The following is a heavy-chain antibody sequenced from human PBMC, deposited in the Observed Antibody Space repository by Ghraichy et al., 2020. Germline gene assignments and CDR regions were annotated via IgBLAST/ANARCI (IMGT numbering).Heavy chain of an antibody. CDR2: IYSGGST. D-gene: IGHD1-1*01. J-gene: IGHJ4*02. CDR1: GFTVSSNY. CDR3: ARGDNWNDQDYFDY. V-gene: IGHV3-53*01. Sequence: GSLNISCAASGFTVSSNYMSWVRQAPGKGLEWVSVIYSGGSTYYADSVKGRFTISRDNSKNTLYLQMNSLRAEDTAVYYCARGDNWNDQDYFDYWGQGTLVTVSS.